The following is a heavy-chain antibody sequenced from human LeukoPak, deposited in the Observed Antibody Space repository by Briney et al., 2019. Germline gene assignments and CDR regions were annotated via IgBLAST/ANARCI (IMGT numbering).Heavy chain of an antibody. J-gene: IGHJ6*02. V-gene: IGHV3-30*18. Sequence: GGSLRLSCAASGFTFSSYGMHWVREAPGKGLDWVAVISYDGGNKYYADSVKGRFTISRDNSENTLDLQMNSLRAEDTAVYYCAKITMVRGAQHGMDVWGQGTTVTVSS. D-gene: IGHD3-10*01. CDR3: AKITMVRGAQHGMDV. CDR1: GFTFSSYG. CDR2: ISYDGGNK.